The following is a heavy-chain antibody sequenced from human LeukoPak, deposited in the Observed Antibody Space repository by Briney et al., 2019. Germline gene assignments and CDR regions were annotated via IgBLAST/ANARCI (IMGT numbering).Heavy chain of an antibody. CDR1: GYTFTGYY. CDR2: INPNSGGT. V-gene: IGHV1-2*02. CDR3: ARDQRYYDSSGYYFY. J-gene: IGHJ4*02. D-gene: IGHD3-22*01. Sequence: ASVKVSCKPSGYTFTGYYMHWVRQAPGQGLEWMGWINPNSGGTNYAQKFRGRVTMTRDTSISTAYMELSRLRSDDTAVYYCARDQRYYDSSGYYFYWGQGALVTVSS.